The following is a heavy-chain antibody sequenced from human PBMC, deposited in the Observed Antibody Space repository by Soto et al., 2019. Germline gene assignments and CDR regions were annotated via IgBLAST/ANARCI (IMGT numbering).Heavy chain of an antibody. CDR3: AREEYYYGSGAFFDY. V-gene: IGHV1-69*08. Sequence: QVQLVQSGAEVKKPGSSVKVSCKASGGTFGSYTISWVRQAPGQGLERMGRIIPILGIANYAQKFQGRVTITADKSTSTAYMELSSLRSEDTAVYYCAREEYYYGSGAFFDYWGQGTLVTVSS. CDR1: GGTFGSYT. D-gene: IGHD3-10*01. CDR2: IIPILGIA. J-gene: IGHJ4*02.